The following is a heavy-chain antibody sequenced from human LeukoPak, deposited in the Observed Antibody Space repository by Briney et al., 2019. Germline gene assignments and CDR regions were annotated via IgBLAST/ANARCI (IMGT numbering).Heavy chain of an antibody. J-gene: IGHJ5*02. CDR3: ALDGGWFDP. V-gene: IGHV1-69*05. CDR1: GGTFNNSA. Sequence: GASVKVSCKTSGGTFNNSAISWVRQAPGQGLEWLGGIMPLFGTAGYAQKFQGRVTMTRDTSTSTVYMELSSLRSEDTAVYYCALDGGWFDPWGQGTLVTVSS. CDR2: IMPLFGTA.